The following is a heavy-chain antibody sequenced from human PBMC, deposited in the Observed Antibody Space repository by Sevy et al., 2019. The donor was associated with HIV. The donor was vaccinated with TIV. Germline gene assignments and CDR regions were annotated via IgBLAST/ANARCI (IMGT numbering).Heavy chain of an antibody. V-gene: IGHV1-69*13. Sequence: ASVTVSCKTSGGTFSGYAISWVRQAPGQGLEWMGGIIAISGTTNYVQKFQGRVTITADVSTRTVYMELRSLKTEDTAIYYCARDRDRGWFDPWGQGTQVTVSS. D-gene: IGHD3-16*01. CDR2: IIAISGTT. CDR3: ARDRDRGWFDP. J-gene: IGHJ5*02. CDR1: GGTFSGYA.